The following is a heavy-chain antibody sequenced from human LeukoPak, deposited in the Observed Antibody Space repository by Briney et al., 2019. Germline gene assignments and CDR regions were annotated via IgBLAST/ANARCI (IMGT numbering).Heavy chain of an antibody. V-gene: IGHV3-23*01. J-gene: IGHJ4*02. CDR2: ISTGSDST. CDR1: GFTFRNYA. Sequence: GGSLRLSCVMSGFTFRNYAMNWVRQAPGKGLEWISDISTGSDSTYHIESVRGRFTISRDNSNNTLYLQMNSLRLDDTAVYYCASGLYGGVFDNWGQGTLVTVSS. D-gene: IGHD4/OR15-4a*01. CDR3: ASGLYGGVFDN.